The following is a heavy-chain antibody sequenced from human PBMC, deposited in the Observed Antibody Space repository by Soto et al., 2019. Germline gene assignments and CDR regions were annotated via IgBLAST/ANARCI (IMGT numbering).Heavy chain of an antibody. CDR2: ISPTGGST. Sequence: EVQLLESGGGLVQPGGSLRLSCAGSGYTHTFNTYAMSWVRQAPGKGLEWGAGISPTGGSTYYADSGKGRFTIARDKSQGQLFLEIRSKRVEYGAVDFCAQGKRGILATIGGCFGSWGRGTLVTGSS. D-gene: IGHD1-26*01. CDR1: GYTHTFNTYA. V-gene: IGHV3-23*01. J-gene: IGHJ4*02. CDR3: AQGKRGILATIGGCFGS.